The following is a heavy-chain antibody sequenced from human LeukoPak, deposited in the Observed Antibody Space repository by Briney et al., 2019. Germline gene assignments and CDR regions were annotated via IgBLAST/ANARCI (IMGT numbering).Heavy chain of an antibody. CDR3: ARRSGRRYEY. V-gene: IGHV3-48*03. J-gene: IGHJ4*02. Sequence: PGGSLRFSCAASGFTFSSYEMNWVRHAPGRGLEWVSHISGGGESTVYPDAVKGRFTISRDNAKNSLYLQMNSLRVEDTGVYYCARRSGRRYEYWGQGVLVTVSP. D-gene: IGHD5-24*01. CDR1: GFTFSSYE. CDR2: ISGGGEST.